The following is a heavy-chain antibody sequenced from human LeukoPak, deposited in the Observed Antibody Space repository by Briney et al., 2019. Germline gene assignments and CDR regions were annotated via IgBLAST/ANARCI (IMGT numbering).Heavy chain of an antibody. D-gene: IGHD2-2*01. CDR1: GFIFSNYG. Sequence: GGSLRLSCAASGFIFSNYGMHWVRQAPGKGLESVAVIWYDGSNKYYADSVKGRFTISRDNSKNTLYLRMNSLRAEDTAVYYCARGLFVVVPAAIVSDFDYWGQGALVTVSS. J-gene: IGHJ4*02. CDR3: ARGLFVVVPAAIVSDFDY. V-gene: IGHV3-33*01. CDR2: IWYDGSNK.